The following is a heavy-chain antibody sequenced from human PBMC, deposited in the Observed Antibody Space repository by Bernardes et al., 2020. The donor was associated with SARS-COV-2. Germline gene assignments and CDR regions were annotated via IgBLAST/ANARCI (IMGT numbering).Heavy chain of an antibody. CDR1: GFTFDDYG. J-gene: IGHJ6*02. CDR2: INWNGGST. V-gene: IGHV3-20*01. CDR3: AILPTWSGDYYYGMDV. D-gene: IGHD1-26*01. Sequence: GGSLRLSCAASGFTFDDYGMSWVRQAPGKGLEWVSGINWNGGSTGYADSVKGRFTISRDNAKNSLYLQMNSLRAEDTALYHCAILPTWSGDYYYGMDVWGQGTTVTVSS.